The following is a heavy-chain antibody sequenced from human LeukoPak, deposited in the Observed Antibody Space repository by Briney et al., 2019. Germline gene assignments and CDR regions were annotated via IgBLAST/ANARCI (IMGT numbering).Heavy chain of an antibody. V-gene: IGHV5-51*01. Sequence: GESLKISCKGSGYSFTTYWIGWVRQMPGKGLEWMGIIYPDSNTRYSPSFQGQVTISADKSISTAYLQWSSLKASDTAMYYCARQVDCSGGSCYSNDIWGQGTMVTVSS. CDR2: IYPDSNT. CDR1: GYSFTTYW. CDR3: ARQVDCSGGSCYSNDI. D-gene: IGHD2-15*01. J-gene: IGHJ3*02.